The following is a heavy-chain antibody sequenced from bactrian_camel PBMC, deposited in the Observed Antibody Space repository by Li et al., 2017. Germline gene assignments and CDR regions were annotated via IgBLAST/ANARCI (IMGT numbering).Heavy chain of an antibody. D-gene: IGHD1*01. CDR1: GYGHITKC. J-gene: IGHJ4*01. V-gene: IGHV3S1*01. CDR3: ARGGLRWIDELGL. Sequence: HVQLVESGGGSVTAGGSLRLSCSPSGYGHITKCMGWFRQAPGKGLEWVSAIMASGNRRYTDSVKGRFTISRDNGKNTLYLQLNSLKTDDTAMYYCARGGLRWIDELGLWGQGTQVTVS. CDR2: IMASGNR.